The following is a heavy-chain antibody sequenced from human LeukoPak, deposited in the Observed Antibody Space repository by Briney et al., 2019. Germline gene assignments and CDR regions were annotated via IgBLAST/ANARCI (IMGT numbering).Heavy chain of an antibody. Sequence: GASVKVSCKASGYTFTSYGNSWVRQAPGQGLEWMGWISAYNGNTNYAQKLQGRVTMTTDTSTSTAYMELRSLRSDDTAVYHCARGGPSVLLWFGEPYFDYWGQGTLVTVSS. D-gene: IGHD3-10*01. V-gene: IGHV1-18*01. CDR1: GYTFTSYG. J-gene: IGHJ4*02. CDR2: ISAYNGNT. CDR3: ARGGPSVLLWFGEPYFDY.